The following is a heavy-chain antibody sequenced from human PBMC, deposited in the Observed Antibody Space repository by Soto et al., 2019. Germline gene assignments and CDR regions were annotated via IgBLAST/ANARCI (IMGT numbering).Heavy chain of an antibody. V-gene: IGHV4-30-4*01. D-gene: IGHD3-16*01. CDR3: ARTSPRGWGSWFDP. J-gene: IGHJ5*02. CDR2: IYHSGSS. CDR1: GGSISSDDYY. Sequence: QVKLQESGPGLVKPSQTLSLTCNVSGGSISSDDYYWSWIRQPPGKGLEWIGYIYHSGSSYYNPSLRSRVTISRDRAKNQVALKLSSVTAADSAVYYCARTSPRGWGSWFDPWGQGTRVTVSS.